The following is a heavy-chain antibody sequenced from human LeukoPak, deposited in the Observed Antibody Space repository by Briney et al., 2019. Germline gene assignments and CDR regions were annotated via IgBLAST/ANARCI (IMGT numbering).Heavy chain of an antibody. CDR3: ARDAWHQLSRRNYYAMDV. J-gene: IGHJ6*02. V-gene: IGHV4-4*02. Sequence: SETLSLTCTVSGGSISSYYWSWVRQPPGKGLEWIGEVYHDGSTHYNPSFKSRVTISVDKSMNQFSLNLSPVTAADTAVYYCARDAWHQLSRRNYYAMDVWGQGTTVTVSS. CDR2: VYHDGST. CDR1: GGSISSYY. D-gene: IGHD2-2*01.